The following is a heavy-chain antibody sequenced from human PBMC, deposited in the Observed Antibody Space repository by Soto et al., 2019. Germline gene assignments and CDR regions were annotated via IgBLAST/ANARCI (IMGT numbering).Heavy chain of an antibody. Sequence: QVQLVQSGAQVTEPGTSVKVSCRASGGSFSTSSFVWVRQGPGQGLEWMGGIMPIFSKTNVAPKFQDRITFTADESTRTVYMELSSLRSEDTAIYYCARDVVRSTGGDSWGQGTLVTVSS. V-gene: IGHV1-69*01. D-gene: IGHD7-27*01. CDR2: IMPIFSKT. CDR3: ARDVVRSTGGDS. CDR1: GGSFSTSS. J-gene: IGHJ4*02.